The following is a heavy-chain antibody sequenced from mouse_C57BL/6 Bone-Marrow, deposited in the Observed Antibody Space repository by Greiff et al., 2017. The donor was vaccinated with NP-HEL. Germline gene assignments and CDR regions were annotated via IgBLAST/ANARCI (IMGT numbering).Heavy chain of an antibody. CDR1: GYTFTSYW. V-gene: IGHV1-50*01. Sequence: QVQLQQPGAELVKPGASVKLSCKASGYTFTSYWMQWVKQRPGQGLEWIGEIDPSDSYTNYNQKFKGKATLTVDTSSSTAYMQLSSLTSEDSAVYYGAREGAGPWFAYWGQGTLVTVSA. CDR2: IDPSDSYT. D-gene: IGHD3-3*01. J-gene: IGHJ3*01. CDR3: AREGAGPWFAY.